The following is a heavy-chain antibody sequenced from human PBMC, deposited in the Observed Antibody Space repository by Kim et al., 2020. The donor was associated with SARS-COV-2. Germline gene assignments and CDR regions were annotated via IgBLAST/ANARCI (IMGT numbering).Heavy chain of an antibody. CDR3: ARDVGAFLPTYFDY. V-gene: IGHV1-2*02. D-gene: IGHD3-3*02. J-gene: IGHJ4*02. Sequence: AQKFQGRVTMTRDTSISTAYMELSRLRSDDTAVYYCARDVGAFLPTYFDYWGQGTLVTVSS.